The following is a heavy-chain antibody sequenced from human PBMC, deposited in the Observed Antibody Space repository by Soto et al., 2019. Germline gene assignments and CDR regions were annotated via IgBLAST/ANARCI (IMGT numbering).Heavy chain of an antibody. J-gene: IGHJ4*02. CDR1: GGTFSTYT. CDR3: AFDVQTGVVYFDN. V-gene: IGHV1-69*02. CDR2: IIPLFGLP. Sequence: QVQLVQSGAEVKKPGSSVKVSCKASGGTFSTYTISWVRQAPGQGLEWLGRIIPLFGLPNHAQKFQDRVTITADKYTDTAYLEMNSLRPEDTAVYYCAFDVQTGVVYFDNWGQGTLVTVSS. D-gene: IGHD2-21*01.